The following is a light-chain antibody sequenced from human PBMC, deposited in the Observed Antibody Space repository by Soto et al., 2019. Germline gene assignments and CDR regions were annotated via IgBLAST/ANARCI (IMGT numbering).Light chain of an antibody. J-gene: IGKJ1*01. CDR2: DVS. CDR3: QQYDNWPPWT. V-gene: IGKV3-11*01. Sequence: IVLTQSPATLSLSPGKRATLSCRSSQNISNYLIWYQQKPGQAPRLLIYDVSNRATGIPARFSGSRSGPEITLTINSLQSEDFAVYYCQQYDNWPPWTFGQGTKVDIK. CDR1: QNISNY.